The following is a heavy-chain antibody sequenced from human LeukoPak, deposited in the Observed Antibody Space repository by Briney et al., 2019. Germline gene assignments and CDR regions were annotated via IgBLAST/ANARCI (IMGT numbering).Heavy chain of an antibody. V-gene: IGHV4-34*09. Sequence: SETLSLTCAVYGGSFSGYYWSWIRQPPGKGLEWIGYIYYSGSTYYNPSLKSRVTISVDTSKNQFSLKLSSVTAADTAVYYCARRGPYSSSSHFDYWGQGTLVTVSS. CDR2: IYYSGST. CDR1: GGSFSGYY. CDR3: ARRGPYSSSSHFDY. D-gene: IGHD6-6*01. J-gene: IGHJ4*02.